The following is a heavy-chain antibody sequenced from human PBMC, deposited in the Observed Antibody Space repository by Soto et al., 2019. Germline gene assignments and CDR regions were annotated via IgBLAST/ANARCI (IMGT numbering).Heavy chain of an antibody. V-gene: IGHV3-23*01. J-gene: IGHJ4*02. CDR2: ISGSGGST. Sequence: GGSLRLSCAASGFTFSSYAMSWVRQAPGKGLEWVSAISGSGGSTYYADSVKGRFTISRDNSKNTLYLQMNSLRAEDTAVYYCAKVQRITFFGVFIIPVFDYWGQGTLVTVPS. CDR1: GFTFSSYA. CDR3: AKVQRITFFGVFIIPVFDY. D-gene: IGHD3-3*01.